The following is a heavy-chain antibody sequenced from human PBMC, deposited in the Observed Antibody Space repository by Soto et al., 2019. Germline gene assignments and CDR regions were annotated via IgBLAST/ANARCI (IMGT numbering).Heavy chain of an antibody. Sequence: ASVNVSCKTSGYTFTRYGISWVRQAPGQGLEWMGWISAYNGNTNYAQKLQGRVTMTTDTSTSTAYMELRSLRSDDTAVYYCARDSSGWRDYYYYGMDVWGQGTTVTVSS. V-gene: IGHV1-18*01. CDR1: GYTFTRYG. CDR3: ARDSSGWRDYYYYGMDV. CDR2: ISAYNGNT. J-gene: IGHJ6*02. D-gene: IGHD6-19*01.